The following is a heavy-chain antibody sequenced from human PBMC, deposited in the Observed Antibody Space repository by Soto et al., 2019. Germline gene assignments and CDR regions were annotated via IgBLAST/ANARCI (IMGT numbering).Heavy chain of an antibody. J-gene: IGHJ4*02. CDR2: ISGNGVNT. CDR1: GFTFSDYY. CDR3: ASGNCAHWF. Sequence: VQLVESGGDLVQPGGSLRLSCAASGFTFSDYYINWVRQAPGSGPEFVSSISGNGVNTYFGNSVKDRFTISRDNSKNTVYLQMGSLRAEDTAVYYCASGNCAHWFWSQGTLFTVSS. V-gene: IGHV3-64*01. D-gene: IGHD3-9*01.